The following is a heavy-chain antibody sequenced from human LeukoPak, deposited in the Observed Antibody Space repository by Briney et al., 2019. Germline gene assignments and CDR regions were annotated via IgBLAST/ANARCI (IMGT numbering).Heavy chain of an antibody. V-gene: IGHV4-34*01. CDR2: INHSGST. D-gene: IGHD6-19*01. CDR3: AREQWLDVGDGAEYFQH. CDR1: GGSFSGYY. Sequence: SETLSLTCAVYGGSFSGYYWSWIRQPPGKGLEWIGEINHSGSTNYNPSLKSRVTISVDTSKNQFSLKLSSVTAADTAVYYCAREQWLDVGDGAEYFQHWGQGTLVTVSS. J-gene: IGHJ1*01.